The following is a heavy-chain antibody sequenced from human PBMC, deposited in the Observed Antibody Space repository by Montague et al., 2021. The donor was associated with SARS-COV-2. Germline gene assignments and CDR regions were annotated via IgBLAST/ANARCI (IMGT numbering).Heavy chain of an antibody. Sequence: SEILSPTRSVSGFSISSGYYWGWIRQTPGKGLEWIGSRYQNGATYYSPSLKRPVTILLDTSKNQFSLSLTSVTAADTAVYYCARSGVGIFDFSYFDSWGQGSLVIVSS. CDR1: GFSISSGYY. CDR3: ARSGVGIFDFSYFDS. J-gene: IGHJ4*02. D-gene: IGHD3-3*01. V-gene: IGHV4-38-2*02. CDR2: RYQNGAT.